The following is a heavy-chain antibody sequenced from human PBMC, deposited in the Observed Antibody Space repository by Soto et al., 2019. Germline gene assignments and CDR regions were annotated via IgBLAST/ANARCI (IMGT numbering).Heavy chain of an antibody. J-gene: IGHJ4*02. CDR2: VWYDGST. CDR1: GGSISGYY. D-gene: IGHD3-9*01. CDR3: ARRYGYYFDY. V-gene: IGHV4-59*01. Sequence: PSETLSLTCTVSGGSISGYYWSWIRQPPGKGLEWIGYVWYDGSTNYNPSLKSRVTISLDTSKNQFSLKLSSVTAADTAVYYCARRYGYYFDYWGQGTLVTVSS.